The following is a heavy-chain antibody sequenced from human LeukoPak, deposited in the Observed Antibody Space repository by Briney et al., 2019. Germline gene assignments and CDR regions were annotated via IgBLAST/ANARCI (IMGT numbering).Heavy chain of an antibody. D-gene: IGHD3-10*01. CDR3: ATSDGDLADH. V-gene: IGHV3-30-3*01. Sequence: GGSLRLSCAASGFTFSSYAMHWVRQAPGKGLEWVAVISYDGSNKYYADSVKGRFTISRDNSKNTLYLQMNSLRAEDTAVYYCATSDGDLADHWGQGTLVTVSS. J-gene: IGHJ4*02. CDR2: ISYDGSNK. CDR1: GFTFSSYA.